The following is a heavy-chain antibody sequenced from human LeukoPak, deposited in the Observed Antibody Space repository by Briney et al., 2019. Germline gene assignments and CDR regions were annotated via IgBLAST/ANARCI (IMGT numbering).Heavy chain of an antibody. V-gene: IGHV4-39*01. J-gene: IGHJ4*02. Sequence: SETLSLTCSVSGDSITNTIYYWAWVRQPPGQGLEWIGTVYYTGATFYKPSLKSRVTVSADTSRNQFSLSLRSVTAADAAVYYCATIRRYGGNPAYYFDDWGQGTLVTVSS. CDR1: GDSITNTIYY. D-gene: IGHD5-12*01. CDR3: ATIRRYGGNPAYYFDD. CDR2: VYYTGAT.